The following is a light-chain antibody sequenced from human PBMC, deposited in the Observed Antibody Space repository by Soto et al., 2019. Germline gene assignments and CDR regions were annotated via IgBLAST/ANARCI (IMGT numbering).Light chain of an antibody. J-gene: IGLJ1*01. V-gene: IGLV2-14*01. CDR3: QSYDLSLRNYV. CDR1: SNDVGAYNS. CDR2: GVT. Sequence: QSALTQPASVSGSPGQSITISCTGASNDVGAYNSVSWYQQLPGKAPKLIIYGVTNRPSGVSSRFSGSTSGNTASLTISGLQAEDEADYYCQSYDLSLRNYVFGSGTKVTV.